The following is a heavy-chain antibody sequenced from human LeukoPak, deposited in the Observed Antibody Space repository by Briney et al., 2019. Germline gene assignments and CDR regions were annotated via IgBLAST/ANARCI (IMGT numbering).Heavy chain of an antibody. CDR2: INSDGSST. Sequence: SGGSLRLSCAASGFTLSSYWMRWVRQAPGKGLVWVSRINSDGSSTSYTDSVKGRFTISRDNAKNTLYLQTNSLRAEDTAVYYCARGVGYCSSTSCYWWFDPWGQGTLVTVSS. J-gene: IGHJ5*02. D-gene: IGHD2-2*01. CDR1: GFTLSSYW. CDR3: ARGVGYCSSTSCYWWFDP. V-gene: IGHV3-74*01.